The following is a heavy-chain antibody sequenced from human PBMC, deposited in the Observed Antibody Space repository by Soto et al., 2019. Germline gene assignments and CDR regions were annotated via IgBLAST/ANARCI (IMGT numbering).Heavy chain of an antibody. V-gene: IGHV1-46*01. D-gene: IGHD3-16*01. CDR1: GYTSTTSF. CDR3: AREPQGGFDY. J-gene: IGHJ4*02. CDR2: INPSGGAT. Sequence: QVQLVQSGAEVKKPGASVKISCKASGYTSTTSFMHWVRQAPGQGLTWMGIINPSGGATSYAQKFQGRVTMTRDTSTSTVYMELSSLRSEDTAVYYCAREPQGGFDYWGQGTLVTVSS.